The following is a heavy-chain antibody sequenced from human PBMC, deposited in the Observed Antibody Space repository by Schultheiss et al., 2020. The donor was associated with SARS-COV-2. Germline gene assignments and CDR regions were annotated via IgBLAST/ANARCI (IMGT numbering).Heavy chain of an antibody. CDR3: ARDSVRGGSSRQVDY. D-gene: IGHD6-6*01. V-gene: IGHV4-39*07. J-gene: IGHJ4*02. CDR2: IYYSGST. Sequence: SETLSLTCTVSGGSISSSSYYWGWIRQPPGKGLEWIGSIYYSGSTYYNPSLKSRVTISVDTSKNQFSLKLSSVTAEDTAVYYCARDSVRGGSSRQVDYWGQGTLVTVSS. CDR1: GGSISSSSYY.